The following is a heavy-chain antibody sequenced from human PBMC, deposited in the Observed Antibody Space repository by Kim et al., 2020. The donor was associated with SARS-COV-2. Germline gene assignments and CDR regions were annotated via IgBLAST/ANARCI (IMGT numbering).Heavy chain of an antibody. CDR2: IVVGSGNT. CDR1: GFTFTSSA. Sequence: SVKVSCKASGFTFTSSAVQWVRQARGQRLEWIGWIVVGSGNTNYAQKFQERVTITRDMSTSTAYMELSSLRSEDTAVYYCAADVRGRGSGSYSIDPWGQGTLVTVSS. J-gene: IGHJ5*02. D-gene: IGHD1-26*01. CDR3: AADVRGRGSGSYSIDP. V-gene: IGHV1-58*01.